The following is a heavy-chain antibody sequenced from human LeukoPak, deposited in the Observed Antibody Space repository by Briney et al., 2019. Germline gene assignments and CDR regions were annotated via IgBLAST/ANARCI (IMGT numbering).Heavy chain of an antibody. J-gene: IGHJ4*02. V-gene: IGHV1-2*02. CDR2: INPNSGGT. Sequence: ASVKVSCKASGYTFTGYYMHWVRQAPGQGLEWMGWINPNSGGTNYAQKFQGRVTMTRDTSISTAYMELSRLRSDDTAVYYCARAQPAYYYDSSDYWGQGTLVTVSS. CDR1: GYTFTGYY. D-gene: IGHD3-22*01. CDR3: ARAQPAYYYDSSDY.